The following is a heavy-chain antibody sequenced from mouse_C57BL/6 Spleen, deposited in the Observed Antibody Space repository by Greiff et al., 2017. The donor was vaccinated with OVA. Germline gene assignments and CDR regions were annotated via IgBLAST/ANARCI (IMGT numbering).Heavy chain of an antibody. D-gene: IGHD1-1*01. V-gene: IGHV5-6*01. Sequence: EVMLVEPGGDLVKPGGSLKLSCAASGFTFSSYGMSWVRQTPDKRLEWVATISSGGSYTYYPDSVKGRFTISRDNAKNTLYLQMSSLKSEDTAMYYCARHTDYGSSYCYWGQGTTLTVSS. J-gene: IGHJ2*01. CDR2: ISSGGSYT. CDR1: GFTFSSYG. CDR3: ARHTDYGSSYCY.